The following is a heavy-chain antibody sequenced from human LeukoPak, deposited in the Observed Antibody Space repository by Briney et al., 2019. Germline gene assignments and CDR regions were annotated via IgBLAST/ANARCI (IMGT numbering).Heavy chain of an antibody. V-gene: IGHV3-23*01. CDR3: ARGGYYGSGTLARDY. CDR1: GITLSNYG. Sequence: GGSLRLSCAVSGITLSNYGMSWVRQAPGKGLEWVAGISGSGGGTNYADSAKGRFTISRDNSKNTLYLQMNSLRAEDTAVYYCARGGYYGSGTLARDYWGQGTLVTVSS. J-gene: IGHJ4*02. CDR2: ISGSGGGT. D-gene: IGHD3-10*01.